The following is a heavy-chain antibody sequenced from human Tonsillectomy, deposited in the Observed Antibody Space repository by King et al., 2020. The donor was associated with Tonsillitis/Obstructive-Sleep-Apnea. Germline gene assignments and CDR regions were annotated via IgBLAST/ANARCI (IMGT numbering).Heavy chain of an antibody. CDR3: ASLVGSDAFDI. CDR2: IWYDGSNK. V-gene: IGHV3-33*01. J-gene: IGHJ3*02. D-gene: IGHD1-26*01. Sequence: QLVQSGGGVVQPGRSLRPSCAASGFTFSSYGMHWVRQAPGKGLEWVAVIWYDGSNKYYADSVKGRFTISRDNSKNTLYLQMNSLRAEDTAVYYCASLVGSDAFDIWGQGTMVTVSS. CDR1: GFTFSSYG.